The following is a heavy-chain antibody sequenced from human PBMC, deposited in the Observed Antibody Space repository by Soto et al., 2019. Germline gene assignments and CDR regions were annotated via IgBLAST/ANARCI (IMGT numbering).Heavy chain of an antibody. CDR3: AKVLSKNYYYPFDF. D-gene: IGHD3-10*01. Sequence: GSLRLSCTASGFTFSDYAMTWVRQAPGKGLEWVSTISGGSSVTYYGDSVKGRFAISRDNAKKTLFLQLNRLSAEDTATYYCAKVLSKNYYYPFDFWGQGTQVTVSS. CDR1: GFTFSDYA. CDR2: ISGGSSVT. J-gene: IGHJ4*02. V-gene: IGHV3-23*01.